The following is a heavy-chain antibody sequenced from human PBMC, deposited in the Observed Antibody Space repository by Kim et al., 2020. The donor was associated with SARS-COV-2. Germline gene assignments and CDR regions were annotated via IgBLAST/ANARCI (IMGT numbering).Heavy chain of an antibody. J-gene: IGHJ4*02. CDR1: GYTFTGYY. D-gene: IGHD6-13*01. CDR2: INPTSGGK. CDR3: AILEQQLEEVGLDY. Sequence: ASVKVSCKASGYTFTGYYMHWVRQAPGQGLDWMGWINPTSGGKNFAPKFQGRVTMTRDTSISTAYMELSRLRSDDTAVYYCAILEQQLEEVGLDYWGQGTLVTVSS. V-gene: IGHV1-2*02.